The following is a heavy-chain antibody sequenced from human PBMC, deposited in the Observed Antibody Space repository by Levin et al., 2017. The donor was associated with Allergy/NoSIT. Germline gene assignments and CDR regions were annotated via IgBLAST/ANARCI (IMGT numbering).Heavy chain of an antibody. CDR3: ATISWGNGYNYGRWYFDS. CDR2: IYYSGNT. J-gene: IGHJ2*01. Sequence: PSETLSLTCTVSGGSVRNENYYWSWIRQPPGKGLEWIGYIYYSGNTNYNSSLKSRVTISVDTSNNQFSLNLSSVTTADTAVYYCATISWGNGYNYGRWYFDSWGRGTLVSVS. D-gene: IGHD5-24*01. CDR1: GGSVRNENYY. V-gene: IGHV4-61*01.